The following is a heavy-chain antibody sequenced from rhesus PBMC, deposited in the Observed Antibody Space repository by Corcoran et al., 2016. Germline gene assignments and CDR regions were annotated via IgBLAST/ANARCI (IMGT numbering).Heavy chain of an antibody. CDR3: ARVQGSGLDY. CDR1: GYSISSGYG. D-gene: IGHD1-44*01. J-gene: IGHJ4*01. Sequence: QVQLQESGPGLVKPSETLSLTCAVSGYSISSGYGWGWIRQPPGKGLEWMVQINGGSGSTKYNPSRKRRVTVSRDTAKHQFSLKLSAVTGADTAVYYCARVQGSGLDYWGQGVLVTVSS. V-gene: IGHV4-127*01. CDR2: INGGSGST.